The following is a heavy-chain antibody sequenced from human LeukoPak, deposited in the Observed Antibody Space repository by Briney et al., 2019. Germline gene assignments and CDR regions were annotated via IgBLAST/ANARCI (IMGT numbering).Heavy chain of an antibody. J-gene: IGHJ4*02. CDR1: GFTFGDYA. CDR3: TRSYGFWSGYFDY. V-gene: IGHV3-49*04. CDR2: IRSKAYGGTT. D-gene: IGHD3-3*01. Sequence: GGSLRLSCTASGFTFGDYAMSWVRQAPGKGLEWVGFIRSKAYGGTTEYAASVKGRFTISRDDSKSIAYLQMNSLKTEDTAVYYCTRSYGFWSGYFDYWGQGTLVTVS.